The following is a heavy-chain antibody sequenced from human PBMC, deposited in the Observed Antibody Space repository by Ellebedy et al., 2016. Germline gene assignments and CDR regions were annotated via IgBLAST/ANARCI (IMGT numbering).Heavy chain of an antibody. D-gene: IGHD3-10*01. CDR3: AIPGYYGSGSLGDAFDI. Sequence: SETLSLTCSVSGGSISSSSHYWGWIRQPPGKGLEWIGSIYYVGSTYYNPSLKSRVTTSVDTSKNQFSLKLSPVTAADTAVYYCAIPGYYGSGSLGDAFDIWGQGTMVTVSS. V-gene: IGHV4-39*07. J-gene: IGHJ3*02. CDR2: IYYVGST. CDR1: GGSISSSSHY.